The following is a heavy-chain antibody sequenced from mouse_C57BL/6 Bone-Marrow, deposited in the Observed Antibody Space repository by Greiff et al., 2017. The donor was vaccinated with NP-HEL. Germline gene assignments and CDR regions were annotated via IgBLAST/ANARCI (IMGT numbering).Heavy chain of an antibody. J-gene: IGHJ3*01. CDR3: ARPYSNRFAY. V-gene: IGHV1-81*01. CDR2: IYPRSGNT. CDR1: GYTFTSYG. Sequence: QVQLQQSGAELARPGASVKLSCKASGYTFTSYGISWVKQRTGQGLEWIGEIYPRSGNTYYNEKFKGKATLTAYKSSSTAYMELRSLTSEDSAVYFCARPYSNRFAYWGQGTLVTVSA. D-gene: IGHD2-5*01.